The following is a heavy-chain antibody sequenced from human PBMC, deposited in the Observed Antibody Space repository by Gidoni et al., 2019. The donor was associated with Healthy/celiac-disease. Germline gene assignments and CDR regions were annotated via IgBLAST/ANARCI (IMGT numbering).Heavy chain of an antibody. D-gene: IGHD3-3*01. J-gene: IGHJ4*02. Sequence: QVQLVEAGGGVVQPGRSLRLSCAASGFTFSSYAMHWVRQAPGKGLEWVAVISYDGSNKYYADSVKGRFTISRDNSKNTLYLQMNSLRAEDTAVYYCARAHVLRFLEWLLSYWGQGTLVTVSS. CDR1: GFTFSSYA. CDR3: ARAHVLRFLEWLLSY. CDR2: ISYDGSNK. V-gene: IGHV3-30-3*01.